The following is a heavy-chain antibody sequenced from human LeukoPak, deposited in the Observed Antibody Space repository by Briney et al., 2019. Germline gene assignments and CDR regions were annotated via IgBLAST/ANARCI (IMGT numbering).Heavy chain of an antibody. CDR1: GGSISSYY. CDR2: INHSGST. CDR3: ARWPPLLWFGELMEGDRAFDY. J-gene: IGHJ4*02. Sequence: PSETLSLTCTVSGGSISSYYWSWIRQPPGKGLEWIGEINHSGSTNYNPSLKSRVTISVDTSKNQFSLKLSSVTAADTAVYYCARWPPLLWFGELMEGDRAFDYWGQGTLVTVSS. V-gene: IGHV4-34*01. D-gene: IGHD3-10*01.